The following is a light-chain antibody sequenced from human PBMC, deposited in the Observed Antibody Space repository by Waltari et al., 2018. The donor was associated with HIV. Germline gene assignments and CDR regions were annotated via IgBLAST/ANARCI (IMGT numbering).Light chain of an antibody. CDR2: GAS. J-gene: IGKJ3*01. CDR1: QSVNNRY. V-gene: IGKV3-20*01. CDR3: QQYDTPPFT. Sequence: EIVLTQSPGTLSLSPGERATLSCRASQSVNNRYIAWYQQKPGQTPRLLMYGASSRATGIPDRFSGSGSGTYFTLTISRLEPEDYAVYDCQQYDTPPFTCGPGTKVDIK.